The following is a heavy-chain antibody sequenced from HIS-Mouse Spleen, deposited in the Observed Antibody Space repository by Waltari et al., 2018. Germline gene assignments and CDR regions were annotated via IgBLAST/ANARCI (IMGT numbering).Heavy chain of an antibody. V-gene: IGHV4-39*07. CDR1: GGSISSSSYY. J-gene: IGHJ3*02. D-gene: IGHD5-12*01. CDR3: ARDGYSGYGHDAFDI. CDR2: IYYSGRT. Sequence: QLQLQESGPGLVKPSETLSLTCTVSGGSISSSSYYWGWIRQPPGKGLEWIGSIYYSGRTYDNPSLKSRVTIAVDTSKNQFSLKLSSVTAADTAVYYCARDGYSGYGHDAFDIWGQGTMVTVSS.